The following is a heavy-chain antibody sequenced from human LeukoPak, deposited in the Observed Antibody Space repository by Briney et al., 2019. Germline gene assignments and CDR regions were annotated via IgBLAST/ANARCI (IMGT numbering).Heavy chain of an antibody. Sequence: SETLSLTCTVSGGSISNSYWSWIRQSPGKGLEWIGYIYYSGSTNYNPSLKSRVTISVDTSKNQFSLKLSSVTAADTAVYYCARDGYSYGFLPAGGYAFDIWGQGTMVTVSS. CDR1: GGSISNSY. J-gene: IGHJ3*02. CDR3: ARDGYSYGFLPAGGYAFDI. D-gene: IGHD5-18*01. CDR2: IYYSGST. V-gene: IGHV4-59*12.